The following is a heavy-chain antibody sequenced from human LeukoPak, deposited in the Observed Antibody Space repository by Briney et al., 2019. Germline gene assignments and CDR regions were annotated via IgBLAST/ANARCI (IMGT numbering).Heavy chain of an antibody. CDR3: ARLGTHIVGATFLAFDI. J-gene: IGHJ3*02. CDR1: GGSISSYY. Sequence: SETLSLTCTVSGGSISSYYWSWLRQPPGKGLEWIGYIYYSGSTNYNPSLKSRVTISVDTSKNQFSLKLSSVTAADTAVYYCARLGTHIVGATFLAFDIWGQGTMVTVSS. CDR2: IYYSGST. V-gene: IGHV4-59*08. D-gene: IGHD1-26*01.